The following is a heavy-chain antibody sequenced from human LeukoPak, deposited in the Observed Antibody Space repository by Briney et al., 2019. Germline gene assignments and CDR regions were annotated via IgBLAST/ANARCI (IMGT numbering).Heavy chain of an antibody. CDR3: ARDLLMVRGVNPGY. J-gene: IGHJ4*02. V-gene: IGHV1-2*06. CDR1: GYTFTGYY. Sequence: GASVKVSCKASGYTFTGYYMHWVRQAPGQGLEWMGRINPNSGGTNYAQKFQGRVTMTRDTSISTAYMELSRLRSDDTAVYYCARDLLMVRGVNPGYWVQGTLVTVSS. CDR2: INPNSGGT. D-gene: IGHD3-10*01.